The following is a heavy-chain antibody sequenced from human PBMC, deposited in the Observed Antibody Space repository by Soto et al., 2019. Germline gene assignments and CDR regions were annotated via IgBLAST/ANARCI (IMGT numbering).Heavy chain of an antibody. CDR1: GGTFSSYA. V-gene: IGHV1-69*12. J-gene: IGHJ6*02. Sequence: QVQLVQSGAEVKKPGSSVKVSCKASGGTFSSYAISWVRQAPGQGLEWMGGIIPIFGTANYAQKFHGRVTITADEATSTDYMELSSLRSEDTAVYYCASQGATGYYYGMDVWGQGTTVTVSS. CDR2: IIPIFGTA. CDR3: ASQGATGYYYGMDV. D-gene: IGHD4-17*01.